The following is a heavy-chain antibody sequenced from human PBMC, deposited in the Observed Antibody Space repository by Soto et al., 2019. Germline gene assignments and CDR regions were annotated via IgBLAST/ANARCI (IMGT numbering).Heavy chain of an antibody. V-gene: IGHV5-10-1*01. CDR3: ARQIYDSDTGPNFQYYFDS. CDR1: GYSFADYW. CDR2: IDPSDSQT. D-gene: IGHD3-22*01. J-gene: IGHJ4*02. Sequence: GESLKISCKGSGYSFADYWITWVRQKPGKGLEWMGRIDPSDSQTYYSPSFRGHVTISVTKSITTVFLQWSGLRASDTAMYYCARQIYDSDTGPNFQYYFDSWGQGTPVTVSS.